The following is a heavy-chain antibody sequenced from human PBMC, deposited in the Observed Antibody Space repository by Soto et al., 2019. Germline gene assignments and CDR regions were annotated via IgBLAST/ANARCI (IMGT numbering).Heavy chain of an antibody. D-gene: IGHD5-12*01. CDR3: AKLQYMDIVATIVLGGMDV. CDR1: GFTFSSYG. Sequence: QVQLVESGGGVVQPGRSLRLSCAASGFTFSSYGMHWVRQAPGKGLEWVAVISYDGSNKYYADSVKGRFTISRDNSKNTLYRQMNSLRAEDTAVYYCAKLQYMDIVATIVLGGMDVWGQGTTVTVSS. V-gene: IGHV3-30*18. J-gene: IGHJ6*02. CDR2: ISYDGSNK.